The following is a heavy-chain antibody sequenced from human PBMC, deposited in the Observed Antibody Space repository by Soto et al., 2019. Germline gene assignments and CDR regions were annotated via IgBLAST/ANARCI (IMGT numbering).Heavy chain of an antibody. CDR3: AKDNSYSGSRDY. J-gene: IGHJ4*02. CDR1: GFTFSSYA. V-gene: IGHV3-23*01. CDR2: ISGSGGST. D-gene: IGHD1-26*01. Sequence: GGSLRLSCAASGFTFSSYAMSWVRQAPGKGLEWVSAISGSGGSTYYADSVKGRFTISRDNSKNTLYLQMNSLRAEDTAVYYGAKDNSYSGSRDYWGQGTLVTVSS.